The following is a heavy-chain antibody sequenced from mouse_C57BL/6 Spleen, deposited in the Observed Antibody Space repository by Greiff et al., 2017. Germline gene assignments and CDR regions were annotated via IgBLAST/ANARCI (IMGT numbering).Heavy chain of an antibody. Sequence: VQLKQPGAELVRPGSSVKLSCKASGYTFTSYWMDWVKQRPGQGLEWIGNIYPSDSETHYNQKFKDKATLTVDKSSSTAYMQLSSLTSEDSAVYYCARGGYDHWYFDVWGTGTTVTVSS. V-gene: IGHV1-61*01. CDR3: ARGGYDHWYFDV. J-gene: IGHJ1*03. CDR1: GYTFTSYW. CDR2: IYPSDSET. D-gene: IGHD2-10*02.